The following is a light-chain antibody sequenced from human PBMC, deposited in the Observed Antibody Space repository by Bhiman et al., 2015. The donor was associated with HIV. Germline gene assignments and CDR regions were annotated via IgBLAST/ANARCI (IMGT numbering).Light chain of an antibody. V-gene: IGLV2-14*03. CDR1: SSDVGAYNY. CDR3: SSYTISNTYV. J-gene: IGLJ1*01. Sequence: QSALTQPASVSGSPGQSITISCTGTSSDVGAYNYVSWYQHHPGKAPKLMIYDVSYRPSGVSNRFSGSKSGNTASLIISGLQAEDEADYYCSSYTISNTYVFGTGTKVTVL. CDR2: DVS.